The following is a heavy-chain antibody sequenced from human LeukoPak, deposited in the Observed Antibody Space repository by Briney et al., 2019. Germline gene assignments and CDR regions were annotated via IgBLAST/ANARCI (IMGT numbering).Heavy chain of an antibody. D-gene: IGHD3-10*01. CDR1: GFPVTSNY. CDR2: IYSGGTT. Sequence: GGSLRLSCAASGFPVTSNYMTWVRLAPGKGLECVSVIYSGGTTYYADSVNGRFTISRDNSKNTLYLQMNSLRDEDTAVYYCVRFPSSLTALDWGQGTLVTVSS. J-gene: IGHJ4*02. V-gene: IGHV3-66*02. CDR3: VRFPSSLTALD.